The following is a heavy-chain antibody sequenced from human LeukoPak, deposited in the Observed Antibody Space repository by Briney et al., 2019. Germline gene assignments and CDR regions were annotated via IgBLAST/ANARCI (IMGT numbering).Heavy chain of an antibody. CDR1: GGSFSGYY. J-gene: IGHJ4*02. D-gene: IGHD6-6*01. Sequence: SETLSLTCAVYGGSFSGYYWSWIRQPPGKGPEWIGEINHSGSTNYNPSLKSRVTISVDTSKNQFSLKLSSVTAADTAVYYCARGEEEYSSSFNFDYWGQGTLVTVSS. CDR3: ARGEEEYSSSFNFDY. CDR2: INHSGST. V-gene: IGHV4-34*01.